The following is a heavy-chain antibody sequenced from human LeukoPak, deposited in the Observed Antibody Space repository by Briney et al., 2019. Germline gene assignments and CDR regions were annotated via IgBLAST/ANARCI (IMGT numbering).Heavy chain of an antibody. CDR2: ITGSRGNT. J-gene: IGHJ4*02. CDR3: ARVLWFGESYFDY. CDR1: GFTFSNYA. D-gene: IGHD3-10*01. V-gene: IGHV3-21*01. Sequence: GGSLRLSCAASGFTFSNYAVTWARQAPGKGLEWVSTITGSRGNTYYADSVKGRFTISRDNAKNSLCLQMNSLRAEDTAVYYCARVLWFGESYFDYWGQGTLVTVSS.